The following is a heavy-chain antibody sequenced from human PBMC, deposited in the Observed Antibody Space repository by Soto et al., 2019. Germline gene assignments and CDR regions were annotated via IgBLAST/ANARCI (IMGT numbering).Heavy chain of an antibody. J-gene: IGHJ6*02. CDR3: ARVRAAAPAYYYCMDV. V-gene: IGHV1-18*01. CDR2: ISAYNGNT. D-gene: IGHD6-13*01. Sequence: QVQLVQSGAEVKKPGASVKVSCKASGYTFTSYGISWVRQAPGQGLERIGWISAYNGNTNYAQKLQGRVTMTTDTSTSTAYMELRSLRSDDTAVYYGARVRAAAPAYYYCMDVWGQGTPVTVSS. CDR1: GYTFTSYG.